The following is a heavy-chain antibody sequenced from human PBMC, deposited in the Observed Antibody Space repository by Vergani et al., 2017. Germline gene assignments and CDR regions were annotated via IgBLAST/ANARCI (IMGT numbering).Heavy chain of an antibody. CDR3: ASTGRYYGSGSPARVADV. V-gene: IGHV4-34*01. J-gene: IGHJ6*02. Sequence: QVQLQQWGAGLLKPSETLSLTCAVYGGSFSGYYWSWIRQPPGKGLEWIEEINHSGSTNYNPSLKSRVTISVDTSKNQFSLKLSSVTAADTAVYYCASTGRYYGSGSPARVADVWGQGTTVTVSS. CDR1: GGSFSGYY. CDR2: INHSGST. D-gene: IGHD3-10*01.